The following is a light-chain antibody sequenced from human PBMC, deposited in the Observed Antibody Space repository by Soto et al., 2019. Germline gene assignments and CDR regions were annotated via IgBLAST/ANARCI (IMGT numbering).Light chain of an antibody. CDR1: QNILYSSNNKNY. Sequence: DIVMTQSPDSLAVSLGKRATINCKSSQNILYSSNNKNYLAWYQHKLGQPPRLLIYWASTRDSGVPDRFSGSGSGTDFTLTINSLQPEDVAVYYCQQYYSIPWTFGQGTKVEIK. V-gene: IGKV4-1*01. CDR2: WAS. J-gene: IGKJ1*01. CDR3: QQYYSIPWT.